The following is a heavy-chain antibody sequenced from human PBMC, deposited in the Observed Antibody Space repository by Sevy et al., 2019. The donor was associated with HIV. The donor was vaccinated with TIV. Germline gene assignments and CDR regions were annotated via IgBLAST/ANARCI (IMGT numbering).Heavy chain of an antibody. V-gene: IGHV3-49*03. CDR1: GFSLGDYC. CDR3: TREAVTMARGIYIVFDR. Sequence: GGSLRLSCTASGFSLGDYCVSWFRQAPGKGLEWVGAVRDRGYGGTTEYAASVKGRFTISRDDSINIAYLQMDSLNTEDTAVYYCTREAVTMARGIYIVFDRWGQGTLVTVSS. D-gene: IGHD3-10*01. CDR2: VRDRGYGGTT. J-gene: IGHJ4*03.